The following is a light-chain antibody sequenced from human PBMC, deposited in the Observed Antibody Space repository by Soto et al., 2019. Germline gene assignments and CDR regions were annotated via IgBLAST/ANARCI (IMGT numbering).Light chain of an antibody. J-gene: IGLJ3*02. CDR1: SSNIGEYY. V-gene: IGLV1-51*02. Sequence: QSVLTQTPSVSAAPGQKVTIACSGSSSNIGEYYVSWYQQFPGTAPILLMYQNNKRPSGIPDRFSGSKSGTSATLGITGLQTGDEADYYCGTWDSSLSAWVFGGGTKLTVL. CDR3: GTWDSSLSAWV. CDR2: QNN.